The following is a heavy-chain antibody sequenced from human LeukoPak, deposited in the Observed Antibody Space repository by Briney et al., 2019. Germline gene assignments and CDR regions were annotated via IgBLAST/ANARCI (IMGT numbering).Heavy chain of an antibody. Sequence: GGSLRLSCAASGFTFTRSAMGWVRQAPGKGLEWVLCITNSGGGTYYADSVKGRFTISRDNSKNTLYLQMNSLRAEDTAVYYCAKDLWTDSSGWNYFDYWGQGTLVTVSS. V-gene: IGHV3-23*01. J-gene: IGHJ4*02. CDR3: AKDLWTDSSGWNYFDY. CDR2: ITNSGGGT. D-gene: IGHD6-19*01. CDR1: GFTFTRSA.